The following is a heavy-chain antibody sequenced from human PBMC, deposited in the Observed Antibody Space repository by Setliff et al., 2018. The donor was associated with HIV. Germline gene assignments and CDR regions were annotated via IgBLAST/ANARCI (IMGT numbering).Heavy chain of an antibody. CDR1: PFIFSHYW. CDR2: IKQDGSET. D-gene: IGHD4-17*01. Sequence: PGESLKISCAVSPFIFSHYWMTWVRQAPGKGLEWVANIKQDGSETYYVDSVKGRFTISRDNGKNLLYLQMNTLRAEDTAVYYCASARTFYAESALDYWGQGTLVTVSS. J-gene: IGHJ4*02. CDR3: ASARTFYAESALDY. V-gene: IGHV3-7*03.